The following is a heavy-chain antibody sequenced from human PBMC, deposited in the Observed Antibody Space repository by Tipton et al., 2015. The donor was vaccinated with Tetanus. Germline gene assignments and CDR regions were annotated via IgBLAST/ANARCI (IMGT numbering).Heavy chain of an antibody. Sequence: TLSLTCTVSGGSISSYYWSWIRQPPGKGLEWIGYIYYTGSNNYNPSLKSGVTISLDTSKNQFSLKLTSVSAADTAVYYCARLTGHSMDVVDYYYFGMDVWGQGTKVTVSS. CDR3: ARLTGHSMDVVDYYYFGMDV. D-gene: IGHD2-21*01. J-gene: IGHJ6*02. V-gene: IGHV4-59*01. CDR1: GGSISSYY. CDR2: IYYTGSN.